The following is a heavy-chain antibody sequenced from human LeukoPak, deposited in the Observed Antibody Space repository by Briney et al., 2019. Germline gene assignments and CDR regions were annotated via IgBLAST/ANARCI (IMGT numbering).Heavy chain of an antibody. D-gene: IGHD2-2*01. Sequence: GGSLRLSCAASGFTFSSYAMSWVRQAPGKGLEWVSAISGSGGSTYYADSVKGRFTISRDNSKNTLYLQMNSLRAEDTAVYYCAKDLSWYCSSTSCSKYHPDYWGQGTLVTVSS. CDR2: ISGSGGST. CDR3: AKDLSWYCSSTSCSKYHPDY. CDR1: GFTFSSYA. J-gene: IGHJ4*02. V-gene: IGHV3-23*01.